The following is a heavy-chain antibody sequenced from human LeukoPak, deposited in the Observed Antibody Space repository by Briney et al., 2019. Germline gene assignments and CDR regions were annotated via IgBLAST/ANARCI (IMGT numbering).Heavy chain of an antibody. J-gene: IGHJ5*02. Sequence: GGSLRLSCVGSGSSFTSYAVSWVRQAPGKGLEWVGRIRSNSDGGTIDYAAPVKGRFTLSRDDSKTTLYLQMNSLQTEDTAVYYCATDFYDSTWGQGTLVTVSS. V-gene: IGHV3-15*01. CDR3: ATDFYDST. CDR1: GSSFTSYA. CDR2: IRSNSDGGTI. D-gene: IGHD3-22*01.